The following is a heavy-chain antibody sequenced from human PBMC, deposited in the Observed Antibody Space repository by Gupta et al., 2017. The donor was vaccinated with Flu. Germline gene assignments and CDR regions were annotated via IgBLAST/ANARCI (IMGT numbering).Heavy chain of an antibody. J-gene: IGHJ4*02. CDR1: GFTFSSYG. D-gene: IGHD2-2*01. V-gene: IGHV3-30*18. CDR3: AKDQFSRGVPAATGLFDY. CDR2: ISYYGSNK. Sequence: QVQLVESGGGVVQPGRSLRLSCAASGFTFSSYGMYWVRQAPGKGLEWVAVISYYGSNKYYADSVKGRFTISRDNSKNTLYLQMNSLRAEDTAVYYCAKDQFSRGVPAATGLFDYWGQGTLVTVSS.